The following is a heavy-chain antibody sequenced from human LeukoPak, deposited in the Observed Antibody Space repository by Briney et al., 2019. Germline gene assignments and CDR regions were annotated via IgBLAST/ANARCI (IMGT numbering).Heavy chain of an antibody. J-gene: IGHJ4*02. Sequence: PSETLSLTCTVSGYSISSGYYWGWIRQPPGKGLGWIGSIFYDGSSDYNPSLKSRVTISVDTSKNQFSLRVNSVTAADTAVYYCARRGIAARKVFDYWGQGTLVTVSS. D-gene: IGHD6-6*01. CDR2: IFYDGSS. CDR1: GYSISSGYY. V-gene: IGHV4-38-2*02. CDR3: ARRGIAARKVFDY.